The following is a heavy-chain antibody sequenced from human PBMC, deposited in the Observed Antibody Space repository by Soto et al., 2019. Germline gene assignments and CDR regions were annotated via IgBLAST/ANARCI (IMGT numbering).Heavy chain of an antibody. D-gene: IGHD3-22*01. V-gene: IGHV1-18*04. CDR2: ISAYNGNT. CDR3: ARVFVDSSGYYPGGAFDI. Sequence: ASVKVSCKASGYTLTSYGISWVRQAPGQGLEWMGWISAYNGNTNYAQKLQGRVTMTTDTSTSTAYMELRSLRSDDTAVYYCARVFVDSSGYYPGGAFDIWGQGTMVTVSS. CDR1: GYTLTSYG. J-gene: IGHJ3*02.